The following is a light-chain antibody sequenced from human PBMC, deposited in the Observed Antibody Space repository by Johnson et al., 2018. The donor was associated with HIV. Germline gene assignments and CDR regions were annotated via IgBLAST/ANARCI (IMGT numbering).Light chain of an antibody. CDR2: ENN. V-gene: IGLV1-51*02. J-gene: IGLJ1*01. CDR3: GTWDSSLSYV. CDR1: SSNIGNNY. Sequence: HSVLTQPPSVSAAPGQKVTISCSGSSSNIGNNYVSWYQQLPGTAPKLLIYENNKRPSGIPDRFSGSKSGTSATLGITGLPTGDEADYYCGTWDSSLSYVFGTGTKVTVL.